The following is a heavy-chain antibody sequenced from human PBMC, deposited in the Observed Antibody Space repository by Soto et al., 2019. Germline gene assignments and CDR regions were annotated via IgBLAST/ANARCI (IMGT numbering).Heavy chain of an antibody. CDR3: ARDSSHGAHPYFEY. V-gene: IGHV4-31*03. Sequence: KPSETLSLTCTVSGGSISSGGYYWSWIRQHPGKGLEWIGYIYYSGSTYYNPSLKSRVTISVDTSKNQFSLKLSSVTAADTAVYYCARDSSHGAHPYFEYWGQGTRVTVSS. J-gene: IGHJ4*02. CDR2: IYYSGST. D-gene: IGHD1-26*01. CDR1: GGSISSGGYY.